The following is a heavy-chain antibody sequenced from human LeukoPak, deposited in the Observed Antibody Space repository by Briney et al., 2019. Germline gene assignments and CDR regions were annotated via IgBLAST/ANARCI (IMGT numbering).Heavy chain of an antibody. J-gene: IGHJ3*02. D-gene: IGHD2-2*01. V-gene: IGHV3-21*01. Sequence: GGSLRLSCAASGFTFSSYSMNWVRQAPGKGLEWVSSISSSSSYIYYADSVKGRFTISRDNAKNSLYLQMNSLRAEDTAVYYCARDPPSAVPAATDAFDRWGQGTMVTVSS. CDR1: GFTFSSYS. CDR2: ISSSSSYI. CDR3: ARDPPSAVPAATDAFDR.